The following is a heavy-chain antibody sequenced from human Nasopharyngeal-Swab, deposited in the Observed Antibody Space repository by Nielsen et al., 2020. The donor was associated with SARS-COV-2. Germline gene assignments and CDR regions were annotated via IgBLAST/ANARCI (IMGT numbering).Heavy chain of an antibody. V-gene: IGHV4-34*01. D-gene: IGHD3-3*01. CDR2: INHSGST. J-gene: IGHJ6*02. CDR3: ARDRVTGFLGQVYYYYGMDV. Sequence: WIRQPPGKGLEWIGEINHSGSTNYNPSLKSRVTISVDTSKNQFSLKLSSVTAADTAVYYCARDRVTGFLGQVYYYYGMDVWGQETTVTVSS.